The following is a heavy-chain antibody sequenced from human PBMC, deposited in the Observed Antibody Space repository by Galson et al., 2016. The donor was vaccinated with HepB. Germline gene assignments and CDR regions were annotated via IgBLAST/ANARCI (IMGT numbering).Heavy chain of an antibody. CDR2: ISTSANSM. CDR1: GFTFSDYH. V-gene: IGHV3-11*01. CDR3: ALYYYDSSGFVEYFQH. Sequence: SLRLSCAASGFTFSDYHMNWIRQAPGKGLEWISYISTSANSMLYADSVRGRFSISRDNAKKSLYLQMNSLRAEDTAVYYCALYYYDSSGFVEYFQHWGRGTRVTVSS. D-gene: IGHD3-22*01. J-gene: IGHJ1*01.